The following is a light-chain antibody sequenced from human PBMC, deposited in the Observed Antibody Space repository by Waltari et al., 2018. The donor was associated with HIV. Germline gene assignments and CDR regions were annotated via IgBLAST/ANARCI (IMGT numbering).Light chain of an antibody. V-gene: IGLV1-40*01. CDR3: QSYDGLSVV. CDR2: ADS. CDR1: SSNIRAGYD. Sequence: QSVLTQPVSVSGAPGQSVTISCTWSSSNIRAGYDVHSYRPIPGAAPQPLIFADSLLMYGENSRPAGVRDRFSRSKSGTSASLAITGLQAEDEADYYCQSYDGLSVVFGGGTKLTVL. J-gene: IGLJ2*01.